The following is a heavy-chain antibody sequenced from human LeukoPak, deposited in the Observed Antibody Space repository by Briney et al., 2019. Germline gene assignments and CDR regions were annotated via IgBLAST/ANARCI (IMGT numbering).Heavy chain of an antibody. CDR2: IYYSGSA. CDR3: ARASCSGGTCPRGWYFDY. J-gene: IGHJ4*02. Sequence: SETLSLTCTVSGDSISSYYWSWIRQPPGKGLEWIGYIYYSGSANYNPSLKSRVTISIDTSKKQFSLRLSSVTAADTAVYYCARASCSGGTCPRGWYFDYWGQGTLVTVSS. CDR1: GDSISSYY. D-gene: IGHD2-15*01. V-gene: IGHV4-59*01.